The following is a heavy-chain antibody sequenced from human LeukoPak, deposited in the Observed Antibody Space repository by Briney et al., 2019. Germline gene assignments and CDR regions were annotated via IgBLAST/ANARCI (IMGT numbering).Heavy chain of an antibody. CDR2: INHSGST. CDR1: GGSFSGYY. D-gene: IGHD2-15*01. V-gene: IGHV4-34*01. Sequence: SETLSLTCAVYGGSFSGYYWSWIRQPPGKGLEWIGEINHSGSTNYNPSLKSRVTISVDTSKNQFSLKLSSVTAADTAVYYCARGCSGGSCYRQGDYWGQGTLVTVSS. CDR3: ARGCSGGSCYRQGDY. J-gene: IGHJ4*02.